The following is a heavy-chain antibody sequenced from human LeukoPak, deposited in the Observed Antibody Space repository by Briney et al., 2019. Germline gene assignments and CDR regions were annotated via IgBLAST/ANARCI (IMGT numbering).Heavy chain of an antibody. V-gene: IGHV4-39*01. CDR1: GGSIISSDYH. Sequence: SETLSLTCTVSGGSIISSDYHWGWVRQPPGKGLEWIGTISYSGNTDYNPSLKSRVTISVDTSKNQFSLKLSSVTAADTAVYYCARRGYSSGWYRFDYWGQGTLVTVSS. CDR2: ISYSGNT. CDR3: ARRGYSSGWYRFDY. J-gene: IGHJ4*02. D-gene: IGHD6-19*01.